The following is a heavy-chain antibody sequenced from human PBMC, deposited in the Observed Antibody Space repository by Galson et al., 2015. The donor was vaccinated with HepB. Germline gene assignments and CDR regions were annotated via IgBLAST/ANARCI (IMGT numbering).Heavy chain of an antibody. J-gene: IGHJ4*02. D-gene: IGHD2-2*01. Sequence: MSWVRQAPGKGLEWVANIKQDGSEQYYVDSVKGRFTISRDNAKNSLYLQMNSLRAEDTAVYYCARDRCSSTSCFFDYWGQGALVTVSS. CDR3: ARDRCSSTSCFFDY. V-gene: IGHV3-7*03. CDR2: IKQDGSEQ.